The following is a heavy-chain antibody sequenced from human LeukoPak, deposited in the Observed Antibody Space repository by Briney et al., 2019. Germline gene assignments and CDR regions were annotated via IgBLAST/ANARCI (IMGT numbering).Heavy chain of an antibody. Sequence: SETLSLTCAVTGYSISTAYYWGWIRQPPGKGLEWMGTIHHSGSIYYNPSLKSRVTISVDTSKNQFSLKLRSVTAADTAVYYCARGFCSGGTCGFDYWGQGTLVSVSS. V-gene: IGHV4-38-2*01. CDR2: IHHSGSI. CDR1: GYSISTAYY. J-gene: IGHJ4*02. D-gene: IGHD2-15*01. CDR3: ARGFCSGGTCGFDY.